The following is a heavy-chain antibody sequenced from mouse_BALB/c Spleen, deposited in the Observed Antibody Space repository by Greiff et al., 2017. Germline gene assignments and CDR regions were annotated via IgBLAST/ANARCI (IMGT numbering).Heavy chain of an antibody. CDR2: IWGGGST. CDR3: ARTERNYYGSSYDWDFDV. J-gene: IGHJ1*01. CDR1: GFSLSRYS. D-gene: IGHD1-1*01. Sequence: QVQLKESGPGLVAPSQSLSITCTVSGFSLSRYSVHWVRQPPGKGLEWLGMIWGGGSTDYNSALKSRLSISKDNSKSQVFLKMNSLQTDDTAMYYCARTERNYYGSSYDWDFDVWGAGTTVTVSS. V-gene: IGHV2-6-4*01.